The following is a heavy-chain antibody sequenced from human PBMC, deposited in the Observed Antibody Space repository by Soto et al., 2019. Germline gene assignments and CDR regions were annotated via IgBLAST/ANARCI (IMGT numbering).Heavy chain of an antibody. CDR2: ISSSSNTI. V-gene: IGHV3-48*01. CDR1: GFTFSDYS. Sequence: EVQLVEAGGGLVQPGGSLRLSCAASGFTFSDYSMNWVRQAPGTGLEWVSYISSSSNTIYYADSVKGRFTISRDNAKNSLYLQMNSQRAEDTAVYYYARVGAAMAIMWGQGTLVTVSS. D-gene: IGHD5-18*01. J-gene: IGHJ4*02. CDR3: ARVGAAMAIM.